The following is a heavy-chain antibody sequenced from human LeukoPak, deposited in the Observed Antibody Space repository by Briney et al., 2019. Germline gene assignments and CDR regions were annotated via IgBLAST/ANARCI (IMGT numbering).Heavy chain of an antibody. CDR3: ARSYGSGNYFDY. J-gene: IGHJ4*02. V-gene: IGHV4-59*01. CDR1: GGPISCYY. D-gene: IGHD3-10*01. Sequence: PSETLSLTCSVSGGPISCYYWSWIRQPPGKGLEWIGYIYYSGRAKYNPSLKSRVTISVDTSKKQFSLKLSAVTAAGTAVYYCARSYGSGNYFDYWGQGALVTVSS. CDR2: IYYSGRA.